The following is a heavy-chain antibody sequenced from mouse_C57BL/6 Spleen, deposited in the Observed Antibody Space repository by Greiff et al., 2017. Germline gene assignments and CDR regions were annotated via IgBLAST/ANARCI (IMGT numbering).Heavy chain of an antibody. CDR2: RRNKANDYTT. CDR3: ARDDGYYGGDAMDD. D-gene: IGHD2-3*01. J-gene: IGHJ4*01. Sequence: EVQGVESGGGLVQSGRSLRLSCATSGFTFSDFYMEWVRQAPGKGLAWIAARRNKANDYTTEYSAAVQGRFIVSRDTSQSILYLQMNALRAEDTAIYYCARDDGYYGGDAMDDWGQGTSVTVSS. V-gene: IGHV7-1*01. CDR1: GFTFSDFY.